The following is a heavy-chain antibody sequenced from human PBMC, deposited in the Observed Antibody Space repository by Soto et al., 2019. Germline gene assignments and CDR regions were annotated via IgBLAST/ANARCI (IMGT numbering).Heavy chain of an antibody. V-gene: IGHV3-21*01. CDR3: AREVQPVVRREYDC. J-gene: IGHJ4*02. CDR2: VSGGGTT. Sequence: GGSLRLSCAVSGFTFSSCTMNWVRQAPGKGLEWVSSVSGGGTTYYADSVKGRFTISRDNARNSLYLQMNSLRTEDTAVYYCAREVQPVVRREYDCWGQGTLVTVSS. D-gene: IGHD1-1*01. CDR1: GFTFSSCT.